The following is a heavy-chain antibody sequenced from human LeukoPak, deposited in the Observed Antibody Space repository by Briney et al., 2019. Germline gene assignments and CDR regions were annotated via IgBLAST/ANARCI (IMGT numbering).Heavy chain of an antibody. CDR3: ARELVVPAAIRWGWFDP. Sequence: SVTVSCKASGYTFSGYYMHWVRQAPGQGLEWMGGIIPIFGTANYAQKFQGRVTITTDESTSTAYLELSSLRSDDTAVYYCARELVVPAAIRWGWFDPWGQGTLVTVSS. V-gene: IGHV1-69*05. CDR2: IIPIFGTA. CDR1: GYTFSGYY. D-gene: IGHD2-2*01. J-gene: IGHJ5*02.